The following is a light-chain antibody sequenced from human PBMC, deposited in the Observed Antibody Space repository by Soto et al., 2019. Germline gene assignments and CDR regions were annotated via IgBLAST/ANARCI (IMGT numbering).Light chain of an antibody. V-gene: IGKV3-20*01. CDR3: QQYGSSPIT. Sequence: EIVLTQSPGTLPLSPGERVTLSCRASQSIMNNYLAWYQQKPGQAPRLLIYGASSRVTGIPDRFSGSGSGTDFTLTISRLEPEDFAVYYWQQYGSSPITFGQGTRLEIK. J-gene: IGKJ5*01. CDR2: GAS. CDR1: QSIMNNY.